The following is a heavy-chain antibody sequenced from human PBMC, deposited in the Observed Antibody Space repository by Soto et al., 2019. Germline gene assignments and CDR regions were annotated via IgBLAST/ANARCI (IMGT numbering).Heavy chain of an antibody. Sequence: QVQLVESGGGVVQPGRSLRLSCAASRFTFSSYGMHWVRQAPGKGLEWVAAISYDGSNKNYADSVKGRFTISRDNSKNTRYLQVSGRRGGDTAVYHCAKGLVGYVFGVQDYHYGMDVWGQGTTVTVSS. D-gene: IGHD2-8*02. CDR3: AKGLVGYVFGVQDYHYGMDV. V-gene: IGHV3-30*18. CDR2: ISYDGSNK. J-gene: IGHJ6*02. CDR1: RFTFSSYG.